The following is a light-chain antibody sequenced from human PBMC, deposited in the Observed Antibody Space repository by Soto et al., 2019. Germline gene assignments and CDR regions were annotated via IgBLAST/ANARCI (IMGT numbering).Light chain of an antibody. CDR1: QSVSSN. CDR2: GAS. V-gene: IGKV3-15*01. CDR3: QQYNNWPPWT. Sequence: EMGLTHSPGTLSFSPGERATLSFRASQSVSSNLAWYQQKPGQAPRLLIYGASTRATGTPARFSGSGSGTEFTLTISSLQSEDFAVYYCQQYNNWPPWTFGQGTKVDIK. J-gene: IGKJ1*01.